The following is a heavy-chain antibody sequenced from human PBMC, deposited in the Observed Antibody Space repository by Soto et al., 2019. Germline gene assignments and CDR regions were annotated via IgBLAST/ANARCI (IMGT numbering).Heavy chain of an antibody. CDR1: GGSISTYW. Sequence: PSDTLSLTCTVSGGSISTYWWSWIRQPPRKGLEWIGYIYYSGSTNYNPALKSRVTIAVDTSKNQFSLKLTSVTAADTAVYYCARSRGSTRSFDYWGQGTLVTVSS. CDR2: IYYSGST. CDR3: ARSRGSTRSFDY. D-gene: IGHD2-15*01. J-gene: IGHJ4*02. V-gene: IGHV4-59*01.